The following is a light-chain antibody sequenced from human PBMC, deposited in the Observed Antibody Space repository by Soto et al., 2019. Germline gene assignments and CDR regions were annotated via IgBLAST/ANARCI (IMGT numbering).Light chain of an antibody. CDR3: QQSYRIPHP. CDR2: GAS. V-gene: IGKV1-39*01. J-gene: IGKJ2*01. Sequence: DIQMTQSPSSLSASVGDTVTISCRENQTFSGHINWYQQKPGKAPKLLIYGASFFQSVVPSRFSGSGSGADFTITISSLQPDDSSTYFFQQSYRIPHPFVQGNKVEI. CDR1: QTFSGH.